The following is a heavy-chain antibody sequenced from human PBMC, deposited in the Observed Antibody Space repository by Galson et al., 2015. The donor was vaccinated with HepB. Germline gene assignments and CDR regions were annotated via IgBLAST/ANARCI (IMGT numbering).Heavy chain of an antibody. CDR1: GFNFDFFT. D-gene: IGHD4-23*01. J-gene: IGHJ4*02. CDR2: ISWDSGSK. CDR3: TRDIYGGIDY. Sequence: SLRLSCAASGFNFDFFTMHWVRQAPGKGPEWLSLISWDSGSKMHADSVKGRFTISRDNSINSLYLQMNSLRTEDTALYYCTRDIYGGIDYWGQGTLVTVSS. V-gene: IGHV3-43*01.